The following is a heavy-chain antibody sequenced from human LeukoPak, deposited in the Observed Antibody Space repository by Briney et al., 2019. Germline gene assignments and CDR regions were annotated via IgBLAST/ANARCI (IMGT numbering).Heavy chain of an antibody. D-gene: IGHD3-22*01. CDR2: INHSGST. CDR3: ARNYYDSSGYLPD. CDR1: GGSFSAYF. V-gene: IGHV4-34*01. J-gene: IGHJ4*02. Sequence: SETLSLTCAVYGGSFSAYFWTWIRQPPGKGLEWIGEINHSGSTNYNPSLKSRVTISVDTSKNQFSLKLSSVTAADTAVYFCARNYYDSSGYLPDWGQGTLVTVSS.